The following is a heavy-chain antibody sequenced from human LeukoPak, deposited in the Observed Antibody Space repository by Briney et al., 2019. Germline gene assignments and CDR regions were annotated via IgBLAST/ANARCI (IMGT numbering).Heavy chain of an antibody. D-gene: IGHD6-19*01. CDR2: ISAYNGNT. V-gene: IGHV1-18*04. CDR1: GYTFNTYG. J-gene: IGHJ5*02. Sequence: AASVKVSCKASGYTFNTYGINWVRQAPGQGLEWMGWISAYNGNTNYAQSFQGRITLTTDTSTSTAYMDLTSLRFDDTAVYYCARDGRQWVPLNWFDPWGQGTLVIVSS. CDR3: ARDGRQWVPLNWFDP.